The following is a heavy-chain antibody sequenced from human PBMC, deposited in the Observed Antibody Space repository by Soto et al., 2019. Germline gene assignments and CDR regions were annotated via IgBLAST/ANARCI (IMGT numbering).Heavy chain of an antibody. CDR3: SRDVVVGAKALNY. J-gene: IGHJ4*02. V-gene: IGHV3-7*01. CDR1: GFTFSNYW. D-gene: IGHD2-15*01. Sequence: PGGSLRLSCAASGFTFSNYWMTWVRQAPGKGLEWVANIKEDGSEKHYVDSVKGRFTISRDYAKNSLYLQMNSLRVEDTAVYFCSRDVVVGAKALNYWGQGALVTVSS. CDR2: IKEDGSEK.